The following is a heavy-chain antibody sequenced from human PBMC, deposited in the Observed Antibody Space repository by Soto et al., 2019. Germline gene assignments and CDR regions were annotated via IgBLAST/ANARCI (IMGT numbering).Heavy chain of an antibody. Sequence: SETLSLTCTVSGGSISSYYWSLIRHPPRKALEWIGDIYYRRSANYNPSLKSRVTISVDTSKNQFSLKLSSVTAAGTAVYYCAREGHGGNSGSTAGASDIWAQGTMVTVSS. CDR2: IYYRRSA. CDR3: AREGHGGNSGSTAGASDI. J-gene: IGHJ3*02. D-gene: IGHD2-21*02. V-gene: IGHV4-59*01. CDR1: GGSISSYY.